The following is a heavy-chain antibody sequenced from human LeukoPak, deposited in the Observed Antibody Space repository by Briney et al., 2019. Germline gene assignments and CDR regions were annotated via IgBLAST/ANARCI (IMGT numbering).Heavy chain of an antibody. V-gene: IGHV5-51*01. J-gene: IGHJ5*02. CDR3: ARIPDYEFHWFDP. D-gene: IGHD4-17*01. Sequence: GESLKISCKNSGYSFTTYWIGWVRQMPGKGLEWMGIIYPGDSDTRYSPSFQGQVTISADKSISTAYLQWSSLKASDTAMYYCARIPDYEFHWFDPWGQGTLVTVSS. CDR2: IYPGDSDT. CDR1: GYSFTTYW.